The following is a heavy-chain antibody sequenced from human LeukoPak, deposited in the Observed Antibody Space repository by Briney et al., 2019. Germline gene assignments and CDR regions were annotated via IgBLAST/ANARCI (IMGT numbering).Heavy chain of an antibody. CDR1: GGSFSGYY. CDR3: ARITIFPPVYYYYGMDV. CDR2: INHSGNT. V-gene: IGHV4-34*01. J-gene: IGHJ6*02. Sequence: SETLSLTCAVYGGSFSGYYWSWIRQPPGKGLEWIGEINHSGNTNYNPSLKSRVTISVDTSKNQFSLRLSSVTAADTAVYYCARITIFPPVYYYYGMDVWGQGTTVTVSS. D-gene: IGHD3-9*01.